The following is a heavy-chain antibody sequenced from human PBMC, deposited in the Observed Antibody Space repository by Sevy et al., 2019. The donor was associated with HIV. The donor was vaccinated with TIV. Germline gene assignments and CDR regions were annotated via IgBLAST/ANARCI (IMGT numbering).Heavy chain of an antibody. CDR1: GFTFSSYS. CDR2: ISSSSSYI. Sequence: GWSLRLSCAASGFTFSSYSMNWVRQAPGKGLEWVSSISSSSSYIYYADSVKGRFTISRDNAKNSLTLQMNSLRAEDTAVYYCARDATSIAALDYWGQGTLVTVSS. D-gene: IGHD6-6*01. V-gene: IGHV3-21*01. J-gene: IGHJ4*02. CDR3: ARDATSIAALDY.